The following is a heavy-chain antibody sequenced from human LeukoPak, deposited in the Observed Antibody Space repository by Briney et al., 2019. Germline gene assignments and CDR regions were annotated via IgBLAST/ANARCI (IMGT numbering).Heavy chain of an antibody. D-gene: IGHD4-17*01. CDR2: ISSTSSYT. Sequence: GGSLRLSCVASGFTFSTYSMNWVRQAPGKGLEWVSSISSTSSYTFYADSVKGRCTVSRDNAKNSLYLQMNSLRAEDTAVYYCAREYYGDYHAFDIWGQGTMVTVSS. CDR3: AREYYGDYHAFDI. V-gene: IGHV3-21*01. J-gene: IGHJ3*02. CDR1: GFTFSTYS.